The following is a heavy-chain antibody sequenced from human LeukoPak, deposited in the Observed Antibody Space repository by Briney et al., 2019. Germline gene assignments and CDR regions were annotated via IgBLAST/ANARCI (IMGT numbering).Heavy chain of an antibody. D-gene: IGHD3-10*01. CDR2: INPNSGGT. V-gene: IGHV1-2*02. Sequence: ASVKVSCKASGYTFTGYYMHWVRQAPGQGLEWMGWINPNSGGTNYAQKFQGRVTMTRDTSISTAYMELSRLRSDDTAVYYCARDYYGSGSPTHWGQGTQVTVSS. J-gene: IGHJ4*02. CDR1: GYTFTGYY. CDR3: ARDYYGSGSPTH.